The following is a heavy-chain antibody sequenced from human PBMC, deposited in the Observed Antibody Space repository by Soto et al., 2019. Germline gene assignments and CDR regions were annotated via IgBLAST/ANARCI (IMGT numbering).Heavy chain of an antibody. CDR1: GFIVSDNY. D-gene: IGHD4-17*01. Sequence: GGSLRLSCAASGFIVSDNYFSWVRQAPGKGLEWVSVIYSGDTTNYAESVRGRFTITRDDSRNSVFLQMNSLRAEDTAIYYCARTLYGDFGMYYFDYWGQGTPVTVSS. V-gene: IGHV3-53*01. CDR2: IYSGDTT. CDR3: ARTLYGDFGMYYFDY. J-gene: IGHJ4*02.